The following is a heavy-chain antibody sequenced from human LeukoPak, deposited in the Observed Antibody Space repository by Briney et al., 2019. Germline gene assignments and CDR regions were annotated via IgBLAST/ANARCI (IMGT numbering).Heavy chain of an antibody. CDR3: ARHAYGSASFDP. J-gene: IGHJ5*02. V-gene: IGHV4-59*05. CDR2: TYYSGST. CDR1: GGSISSYY. Sequence: SETLSLTCTVSGGSISSYYWSWIRQPPGKGLQWIGSTYYSGSTYYNPSLKSRVTISVDTSKNQFSLKLSSVTAADTAVYYCARHAYGSASFDPWGQGTLVTVSS. D-gene: IGHD3-10*01.